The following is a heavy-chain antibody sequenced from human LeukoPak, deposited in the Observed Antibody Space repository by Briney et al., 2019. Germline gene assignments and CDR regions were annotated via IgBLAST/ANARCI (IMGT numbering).Heavy chain of an antibody. CDR3: AKDRTGLLVVPAALDY. J-gene: IGHJ4*02. D-gene: IGHD2-2*01. Sequence: PGRSLRLSCAASGFTFNKNGMHWVRQAPGKGLEWVAVISHDERNIYYADSVKGRFTISRDNSKNTLYLQMNSLRAEDTAVYYCAKDRTGLLVVPAALDYWGQGTLVTVSS. CDR1: GFTFNKNG. CDR2: ISHDERNI. V-gene: IGHV3-30*18.